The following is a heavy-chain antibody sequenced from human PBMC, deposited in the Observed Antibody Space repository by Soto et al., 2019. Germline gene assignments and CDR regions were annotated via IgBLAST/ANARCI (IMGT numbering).Heavy chain of an antibody. Sequence: SGPTLVNPTQTLTLTCTFSGFSLSTSGVCVSWIRQPPGKALEWLARIDWDDDKYYSTSLKTRLTISKDTSKNQVVLTMTNMDPVDTATYYCARSLASYYDFWSGYYPCGMDVWGQGT. J-gene: IGHJ6*02. D-gene: IGHD3-3*01. CDR2: IDWDDDK. V-gene: IGHV2-70*11. CDR3: ARSLASYYDFWSGYYPCGMDV. CDR1: GFSLSTSGVC.